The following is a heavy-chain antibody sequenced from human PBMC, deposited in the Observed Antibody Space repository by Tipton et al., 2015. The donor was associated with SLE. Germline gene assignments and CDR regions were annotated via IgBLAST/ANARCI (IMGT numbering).Heavy chain of an antibody. J-gene: IGHJ1*01. V-gene: IGHV4-59*01. CDR2: ISYSGST. Sequence: TLSLTCTVSGGSISSYYCCWIRHPPGKGLEWFDYISYSGSTNYNPSLKSRVTISADTHKNQFSRKLTSVTAADTAVYYCARGGLYWLDWGQGALVTVSS. CDR3: ARGGLYWLD. CDR1: GGSISSYY. D-gene: IGHD2-8*02.